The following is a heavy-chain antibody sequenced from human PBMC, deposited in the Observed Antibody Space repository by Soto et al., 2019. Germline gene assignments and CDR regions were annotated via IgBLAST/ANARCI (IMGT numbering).Heavy chain of an antibody. D-gene: IGHD3-22*01. V-gene: IGHV1-69*02. J-gene: IGHJ6*02. CDR2: IIPILGIA. Sequence: QVQLVQSGAEVKKPGSSVKVSCKASGGTFSSYTISWVRQAPGQGLEWMGRIIPILGIANYAQKFQGRVTXTXXKSTSTAYMELSSLRSEDTAVYYCARGYDRWGMDVWGQGTTVTVSS. CDR3: ARGYDRWGMDV. CDR1: GGTFSSYT.